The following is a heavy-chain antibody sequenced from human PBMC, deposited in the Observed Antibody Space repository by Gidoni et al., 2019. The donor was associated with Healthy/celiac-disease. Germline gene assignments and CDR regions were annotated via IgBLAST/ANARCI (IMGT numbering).Heavy chain of an antibody. Sequence: QVQLVQSGAAVQKPGSSVKVSCKASGGTFSSYAISWVRQAPGQGLEWLGGIIPSFGTANYAQKFQGRGTMTADESTSTAYMELSSLRSEDTAVYYCARGSDAAYNPSTDWGQGTLVTVSS. V-gene: IGHV1-69*01. D-gene: IGHD3-10*01. CDR2: IIPSFGTA. CDR3: ARGSDAAYNPSTD. CDR1: GGTFSSYA. J-gene: IGHJ4*02.